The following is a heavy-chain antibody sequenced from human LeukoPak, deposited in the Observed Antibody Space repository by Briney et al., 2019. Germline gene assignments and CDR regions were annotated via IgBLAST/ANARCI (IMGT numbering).Heavy chain of an antibody. J-gene: IGHJ4*02. Sequence: PGGSLRLSCAASGFTFSSYAMSWVRQAPGKGLEWVSAISGSGGSTYYADSVKGRFTISRDNSKNTLYLQMNSLRAEDTAVYYCAKGPTYYYDSSGYYYGGYFDYWGQGTLVTVSS. D-gene: IGHD3-22*01. CDR2: ISGSGGST. CDR1: GFTFSSYA. CDR3: AKGPTYYYDSSGYYYGGYFDY. V-gene: IGHV3-23*01.